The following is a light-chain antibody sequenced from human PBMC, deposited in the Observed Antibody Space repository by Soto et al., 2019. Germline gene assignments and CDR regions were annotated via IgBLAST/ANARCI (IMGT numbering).Light chain of an antibody. CDR1: SSNIGNNY. CDR2: DNN. Sequence: QSVLTQPPSVSAAPGQKVTISCSESSSNIGNNYVSWYQQLPGTAPKLLIYDNNKRPSGIPDRFSGSKSGTSATLGITGLQTGDEADYYCGTWDSSLSAVVFGGGTKVTV. V-gene: IGLV1-51*01. J-gene: IGLJ2*01. CDR3: GTWDSSLSAVV.